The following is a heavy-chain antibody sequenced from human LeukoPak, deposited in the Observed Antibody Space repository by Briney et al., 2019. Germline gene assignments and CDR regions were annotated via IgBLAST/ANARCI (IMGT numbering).Heavy chain of an antibody. CDR3: ARGGSRSYTSSTLDY. D-gene: IGHD6-6*01. Sequence: SETLSLTCTVSSGSISTYYWNWIRQPPGKGLEWIWSVYYSGSTNYNPPLKSRVTISVDTSKNRFSLKLSSVTAADTAVFYCARGGSRSYTSSTLDYWGQGTLVTVSS. CDR2: VYYSGST. J-gene: IGHJ4*02. CDR1: SGSISTYY. V-gene: IGHV4-59*01.